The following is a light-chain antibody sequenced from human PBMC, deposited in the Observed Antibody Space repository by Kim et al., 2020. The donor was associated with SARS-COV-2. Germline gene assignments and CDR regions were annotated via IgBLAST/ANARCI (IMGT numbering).Light chain of an antibody. Sequence: GQSITIACTGTSSDVGCYNDVSWYQPNPGKAPKLMIYDVSNRPSGVSNRFSGSKSGNTASLTISGLQAEDEADYYCSSYTSSSTVVFGGGTQLTVL. CDR3: SSYTSSSTVV. CDR2: DVS. J-gene: IGLJ2*01. V-gene: IGLV2-14*03. CDR1: SSDVGCYND.